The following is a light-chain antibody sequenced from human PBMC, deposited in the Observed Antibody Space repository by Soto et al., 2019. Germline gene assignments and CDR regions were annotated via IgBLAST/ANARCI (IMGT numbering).Light chain of an antibody. V-gene: IGLV2-11*01. CDR3: CAYAGPYTPLV. J-gene: IGLJ3*02. CDR1: STDVGGYNY. CDR2: DVS. Sequence: QSALTQPRSVSGSPGQSVTISCTGTSTDVGGYNYVSWYQQHPGKAPKLVISDVSKRPSGVPDRFSGSKSGNTASLNVSGLQAGDEADYSCCAYAGPYTPLVFGWGTKFTVL.